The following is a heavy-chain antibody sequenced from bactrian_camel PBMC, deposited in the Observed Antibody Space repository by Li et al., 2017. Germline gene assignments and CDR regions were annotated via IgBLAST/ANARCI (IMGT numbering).Heavy chain of an antibody. V-gene: IGHV3S1*01. CDR1: RSLYSGAC. CDR2: IWTADHTT. CDR3: AADPGYGCYAGSWWTYAYNY. J-gene: IGHJ4*01. Sequence: HVQLVESGGGSVQAGGSLRLSCVASRSLYSGACVAWFRQAPGKEREGVANIWTADHTTYYADSVRGRFTISHDSATNTMYLQMDSLKPEDTAMYYCAADPGYGCYAGSWWTYAYNYWGQGTQVTVS. D-gene: IGHD3*01.